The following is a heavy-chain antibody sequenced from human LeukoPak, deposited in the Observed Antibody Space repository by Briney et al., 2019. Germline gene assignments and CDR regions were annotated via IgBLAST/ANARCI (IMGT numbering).Heavy chain of an antibody. CDR2: IKQDGSEK. Sequence: PGGSLRLSCAASGFTFSVYWMSWVRQAPGKGLEWVANIKQDGSEKYYVDSVKGRFTISGDNAKNSMYVQMNSLRAEDTAVYYCAREGSYRTLDYWGQGTLVTVSS. V-gene: IGHV3-7*01. D-gene: IGHD1-26*01. J-gene: IGHJ4*02. CDR1: GFTFSVYW. CDR3: AREGSYRTLDY.